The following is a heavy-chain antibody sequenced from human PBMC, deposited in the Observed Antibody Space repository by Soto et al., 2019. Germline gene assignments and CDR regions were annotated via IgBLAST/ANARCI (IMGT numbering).Heavy chain of an antibody. CDR2: IYFTGAT. D-gene: IGHD2-21*02. CDR1: GGSLSSGTSY. J-gene: IGHJ4*02. V-gene: IGHV4-31*03. Sequence: QVQLQESGPGLVKPSQTLSLTCNVSGGSLSSGTSYWTWIRPHPGEGLEWIGHIYFTGATYSNPSLRSRLTMSVDTSKNQFSLKLTSVTAADTATYYCASIPRRGYSYGIDYWGQGTLVTVSS. CDR3: ASIPRRGYSYGIDY.